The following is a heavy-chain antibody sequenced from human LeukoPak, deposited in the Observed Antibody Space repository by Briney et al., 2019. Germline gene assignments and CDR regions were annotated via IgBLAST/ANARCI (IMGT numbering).Heavy chain of an antibody. CDR1: GYTLTELS. D-gene: IGHD4-17*01. J-gene: IGHJ4*02. Sequence: GASVKVSCKVSGYTLTELSMHWVRQAPGKGLEWMGGFDPEDGETIYAQKFQGRVTMTEDTSTDTAYMELSSLRSEDTAVYYCAKDLIFYGYGDYEDYWGQGTLVTVSS. CDR2: FDPEDGET. CDR3: AKDLIFYGYGDYEDY. V-gene: IGHV1-24*01.